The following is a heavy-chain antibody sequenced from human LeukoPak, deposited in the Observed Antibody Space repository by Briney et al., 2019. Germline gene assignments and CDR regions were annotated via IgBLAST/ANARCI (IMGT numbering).Heavy chain of an antibody. D-gene: IGHD3-10*01. Sequence: GGSLRLSCAASGFAFSGYWMSWVRQPPGKGLEWVANIKQDGSEMNYVDSVKGRFTISRDNDRNLLYLQMNSMRAEDTAVYYCTRDKRGVDYPYNLFDPWGQGTLVTVSS. J-gene: IGHJ5*02. V-gene: IGHV3-7*01. CDR1: GFAFSGYW. CDR2: IKQDGSEM. CDR3: TRDKRGVDYPYNLFDP.